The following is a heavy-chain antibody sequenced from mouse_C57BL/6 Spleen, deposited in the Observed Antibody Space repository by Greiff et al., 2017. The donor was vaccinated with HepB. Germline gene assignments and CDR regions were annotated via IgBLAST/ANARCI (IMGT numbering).Heavy chain of an antibody. CDR2: IHPNSGST. CDR3: ARSNWDLWYFDV. D-gene: IGHD4-1*02. Sequence: VQLQQPGAELVKPGASVKLSCKASGYTFTSYWMHWVKQRPGQGLEWIGMIHPNSGSTNYNEKFKSKATLTVDKSSSTAYMQLSSLTSEDSAVYYCARSNWDLWYFDVWGTGTTVTVSS. V-gene: IGHV1-64*01. J-gene: IGHJ1*03. CDR1: GYTFTSYW.